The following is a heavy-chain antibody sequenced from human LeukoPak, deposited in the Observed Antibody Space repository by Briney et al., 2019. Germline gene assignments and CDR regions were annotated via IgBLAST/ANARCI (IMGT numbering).Heavy chain of an antibody. CDR1: GFTFSSYG. V-gene: IGHV3-30*03. Sequence: GGSLRLSCAASGFTFSSYGMHWVRQAPGKGLEWVAVISYDGSNKYYADSVKGRFTIPRDNSKNTLYLQMNSLRAEDTAVYYCASIGYCSGGSCSSLGAFDIWGQGTMVTVSS. CDR2: ISYDGSNK. D-gene: IGHD2-15*01. J-gene: IGHJ3*02. CDR3: ASIGYCSGGSCSSLGAFDI.